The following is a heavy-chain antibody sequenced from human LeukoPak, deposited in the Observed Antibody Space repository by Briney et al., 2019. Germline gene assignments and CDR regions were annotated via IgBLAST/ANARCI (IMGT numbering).Heavy chain of an antibody. CDR3: ARGGTMIDDGMDV. CDR2: IIPIHGIP. Sequence: GASVKVSCKASGGTFSSYGISWVRQAPGQGLEWMGRIIPIHGIPNYAQKFQGRVTITADKSTSTAYMELSSLRSEDTAVYYCARGGTMIDDGMDVWGQGTTATVSS. J-gene: IGHJ6*02. D-gene: IGHD3-22*01. V-gene: IGHV1-69*04. CDR1: GGTFSSYG.